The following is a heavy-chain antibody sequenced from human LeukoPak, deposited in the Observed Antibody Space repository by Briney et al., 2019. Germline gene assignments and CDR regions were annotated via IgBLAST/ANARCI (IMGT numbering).Heavy chain of an antibody. J-gene: IGHJ4*02. CDR3: ARNYYDSSGYYYIDY. Sequence: GGSLRLSCAASGFTFDDYGMSWVRQAPGKGLEWVSGINWNSGSTGYADSVKGRFTISRDNAKNSLYLQMNSLRAEDTALYYCARNYYDSSGYYYIDYWGQGTLVTVSS. V-gene: IGHV3-20*04. D-gene: IGHD3-22*01. CDR1: GFTFDDYG. CDR2: INWNSGST.